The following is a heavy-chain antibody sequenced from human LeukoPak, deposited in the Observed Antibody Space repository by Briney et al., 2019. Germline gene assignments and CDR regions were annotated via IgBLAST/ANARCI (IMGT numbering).Heavy chain of an antibody. CDR3: ARALYYYDSSGYPARLFDY. D-gene: IGHD3-22*01. CDR1: GGSFSGYY. J-gene: IGHJ4*02. Sequence: PSETLSLTCAVYGGSFSGYYWSWIRQPPGKGLEWIGEINHSGSTNYNPSLKSRVTISVDTSKNQFSLKLSSVTAADTAVYYCARALYYYDSSGYPARLFDYWGQGTLVTVSS. CDR2: INHSGST. V-gene: IGHV4-34*01.